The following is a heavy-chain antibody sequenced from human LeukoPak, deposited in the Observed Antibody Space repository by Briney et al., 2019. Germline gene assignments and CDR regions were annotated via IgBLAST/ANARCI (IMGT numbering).Heavy chain of an antibody. D-gene: IGHD3-22*01. Sequence: PGGSLRLSCAASGFTFSSYGMHWVRQAPGKGLEWVSVIYSGGSTYYADSVKGRFTISRDNSKNTLYLQMNSLRAEDTAVYYCARMSSLRGRTMTLDSSGYYNWGQGTLVTVSS. J-gene: IGHJ4*02. CDR2: IYSGGST. V-gene: IGHV3-66*01. CDR1: GFTFSSYG. CDR3: ARMSSLRGRTMTLDSSGYYN.